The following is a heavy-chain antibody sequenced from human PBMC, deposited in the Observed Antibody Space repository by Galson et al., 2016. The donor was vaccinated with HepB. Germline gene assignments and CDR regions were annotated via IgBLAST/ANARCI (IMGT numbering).Heavy chain of an antibody. CDR3: VRLLWPATRGAFHI. V-gene: IGHV4-4*07. CDR1: GGSITSDY. Sequence: SETLSLTCTVSGGSITSDYWSWIRQPAGKGLEWIGRTSTSGHIKYNPSLESRVTMSVDTSKNQFSLSLSSVTAADTAVYYCVRLLWPATRGAFHIWGQGTMVTVSS. J-gene: IGHJ3*02. CDR2: TSTSGHI. D-gene: IGHD2-15*01.